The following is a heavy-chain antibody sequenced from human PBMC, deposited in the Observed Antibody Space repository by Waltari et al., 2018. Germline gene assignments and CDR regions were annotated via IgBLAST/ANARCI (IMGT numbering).Heavy chain of an antibody. CDR2: TSVHNGNT. CDR3: ARSGEMKGTVDY. J-gene: IGHJ4*02. Sequence: QVQLVQSGVDVKKPGASVKVSCKASGYTFTNYGIAWVRQAPGQGLEWMGWTSVHNGNTDYAQSLQARLTITVDQSTNTGYMELNNLRPEDTGVYYCARSGEMKGTVDYWGQGTLVTVSS. V-gene: IGHV1-18*01. D-gene: IGHD1-1*01. CDR1: GYTFTNYG.